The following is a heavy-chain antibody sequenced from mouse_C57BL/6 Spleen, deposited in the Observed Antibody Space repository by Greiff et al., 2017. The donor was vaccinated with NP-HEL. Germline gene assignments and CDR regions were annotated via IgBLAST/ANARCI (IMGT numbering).Heavy chain of an antibody. Sequence: QVQLQQSGAELAKPGASVKLSCKASGYTFTSYWLHWVKQRPGQGLEWIGYINPSSGYTKYNQKFKDKATLTADKSSSTAYMQLSSLTYEDSAVYYCAVATNWYFDVWGTGTTVTVSS. CDR3: AVATNWYFDV. CDR1: GYTFTSYW. V-gene: IGHV1-7*01. CDR2: INPSSGYT. J-gene: IGHJ1*03. D-gene: IGHD1-1*01.